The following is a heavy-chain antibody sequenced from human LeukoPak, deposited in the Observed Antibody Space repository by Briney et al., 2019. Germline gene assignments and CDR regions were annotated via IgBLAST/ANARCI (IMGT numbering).Heavy chain of an antibody. CDR1: GGSISSYY. CDR3: ARGSGCYVL. CDR2: IYYSGST. D-gene: IGHD6-19*01. V-gene: IGHV4-59*01. Sequence: SETLSLTCTVSGGSISSYYWSWIRQPPGKGLEWLGYIYYSGSTNYNPSLKSRVTISVDTSKNHFFLKLNAVAAADTAVYYFARGSGCYVLWGQGTLVTVSS. J-gene: IGHJ4*02.